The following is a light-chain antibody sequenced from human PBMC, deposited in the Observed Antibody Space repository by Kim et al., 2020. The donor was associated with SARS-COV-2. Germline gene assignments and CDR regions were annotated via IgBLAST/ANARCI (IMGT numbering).Light chain of an antibody. Sequence: PRTTARLTCGGDNIGVKSVHWYQQSPGQAPVVVIHDDSDRPSGIPERFSGSNSGNTATLTLTGVEAGDEADYYCQVWDNSRVHLVFGGGTQLTVL. J-gene: IGLJ2*01. CDR2: DDS. V-gene: IGLV3-21*03. CDR3: QVWDNSRVHLV. CDR1: NIGVKS.